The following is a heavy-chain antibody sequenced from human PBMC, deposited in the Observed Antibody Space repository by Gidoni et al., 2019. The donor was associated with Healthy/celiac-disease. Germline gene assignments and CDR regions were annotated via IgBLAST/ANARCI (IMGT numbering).Heavy chain of an antibody. Sequence: HVQLQESGPGLVKPSETLSLTCAVSVYSISSGYYWGWIRQPPGKGLEWIGSIYHSGSTYYNPSLKSRVTISVDTSKNQFSLRLSSVTAADTAVYYCAKYYYDSSAYYWGYFDSWGQGTLVTVSA. CDR3: AKYYYDSSAYYWGYFDS. V-gene: IGHV4-38-2*01. J-gene: IGHJ4*02. CDR2: IYHSGST. CDR1: VYSISSGYY. D-gene: IGHD3-22*01.